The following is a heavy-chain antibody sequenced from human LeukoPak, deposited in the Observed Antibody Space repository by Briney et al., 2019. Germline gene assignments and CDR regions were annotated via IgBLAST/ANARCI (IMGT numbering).Heavy chain of an antibody. CDR3: ARVSYDYVWGSYRPYYFDY. V-gene: IGHV3-23*01. CDR2: ISGSGGST. J-gene: IGHJ4*02. CDR1: DFSFITYA. D-gene: IGHD3-16*02. Sequence: GGSLRLSCAASDFSFITYAMSWVRQAPGKGLEWVSAISGSGGSTYYADSVKGRFTISRDNAKNSLYLQMNSLRAEDTAVYYCARVSYDYVWGSYRPYYFDYWGQGTLVTVSS.